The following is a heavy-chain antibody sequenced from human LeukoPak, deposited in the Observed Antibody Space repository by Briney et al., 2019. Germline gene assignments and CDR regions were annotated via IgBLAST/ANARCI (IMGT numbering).Heavy chain of an antibody. Sequence: AAVRVSSKASGYTFTIYGISWVRQAPGQGREWRGWISAYNGNTNYAQKFQGRVTITADESTSTAYMELSSLRSEDTAVYYCASYIDESGGYSPKAFDIWGQGTMVTVSS. CDR1: GYTFTIYG. V-gene: IGHV1-18*01. D-gene: IGHD2-15*01. CDR2: ISAYNGNT. CDR3: ASYIDESGGYSPKAFDI. J-gene: IGHJ3*02.